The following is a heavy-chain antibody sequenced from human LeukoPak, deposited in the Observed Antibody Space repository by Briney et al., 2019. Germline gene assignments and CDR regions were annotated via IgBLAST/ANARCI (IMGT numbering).Heavy chain of an antibody. J-gene: IGHJ6*03. D-gene: IGHD2-2*01. CDR3: ARGQGYESYYYMDV. CDR1: GFTFSNYG. V-gene: IGHV3-23*01. Sequence: GGSLRLSCAASGFTFSNYGMNWVRQAPGKGLEWISGIIGSGGITYYADSVKGRFTISRDNSNNTVYLQMNNLRPEDTAVFYCARGQGYESYYYMDVWGKGTTVSVSS. CDR2: IIGSGGIT.